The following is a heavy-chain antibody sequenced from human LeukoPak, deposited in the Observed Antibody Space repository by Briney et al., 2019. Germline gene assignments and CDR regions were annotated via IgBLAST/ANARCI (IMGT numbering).Heavy chain of an antibody. CDR1: GVSISSYY. D-gene: IGHD1-26*01. CDR2: LSNSGHT. J-gene: IGHJ3*02. CDR3: ARETRLHSGSYSNDAFDI. V-gene: IGHV4-59*01. Sequence: AETLSLTCTVSGVSISSYYWSWIRQPPGKGLEWIGYLSNSGHTDYNPSLRSRVTISLDTSKSQFSLRPSSVTAADTAVYYCARETRLHSGSYSNDAFDIWGQGTMVTVS.